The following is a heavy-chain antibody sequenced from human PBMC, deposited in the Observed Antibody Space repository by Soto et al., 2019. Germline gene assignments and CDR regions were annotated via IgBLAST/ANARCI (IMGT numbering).Heavy chain of an antibody. V-gene: IGHV1-18*01. CDR3: ARADDSSGYYPDLFDY. CDR1: GYTFTSYG. D-gene: IGHD3-22*01. J-gene: IGHJ4*02. Sequence: QVQLVQSGAEVKKPGASVKVSCKASGYTFTSYGISWVRQAPGQGVEWMGWISAYNGNTNYAKKLQGRVTMTTDTSTSTAYMELRSLRSDDTAVYYCARADDSSGYYPDLFDYWGQGTLVTVSS. CDR2: ISAYNGNT.